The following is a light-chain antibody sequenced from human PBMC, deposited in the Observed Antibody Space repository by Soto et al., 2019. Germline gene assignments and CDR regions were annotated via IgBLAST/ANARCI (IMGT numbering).Light chain of an antibody. Sequence: EIVLTQSPGTLSLSPGERATLSCRASQSVSSSYLAWYQQKPGQAPRLLIYGASSRAAGIPDRFSGSGSGTDFPLTISRMEPKDFAVYYCQQYGSSPMYTFGQGTKLEIK. J-gene: IGKJ2*01. CDR1: QSVSSSY. V-gene: IGKV3-20*01. CDR3: QQYGSSPMYT. CDR2: GAS.